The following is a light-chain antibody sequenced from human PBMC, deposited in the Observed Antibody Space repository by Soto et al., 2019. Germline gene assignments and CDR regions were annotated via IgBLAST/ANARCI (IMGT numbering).Light chain of an antibody. V-gene: IGKV3-20*01. CDR3: QQYGSSPRT. CDR2: GAS. Sequence: EIVMTQSPGTLSLSPGETATLSCRPSQSVSSNYVAWFHQKPGQAHRLLIYGASSRATGIPDRFSGSGSGTDGTLTISRLEPEDFAVYYGQQYGSSPRTFGQGTKVDIK. J-gene: IGKJ1*01. CDR1: QSVSSNY.